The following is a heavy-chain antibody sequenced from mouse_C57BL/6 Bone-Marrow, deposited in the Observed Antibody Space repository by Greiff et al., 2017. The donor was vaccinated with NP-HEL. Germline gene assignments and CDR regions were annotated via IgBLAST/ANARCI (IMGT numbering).Heavy chain of an antibody. J-gene: IGHJ2*01. V-gene: IGHV5-6*01. Sequence: EVQLVESGGDLVKPGGSLKLSCAASGFTFSSYGMSWVRQTPDKRLEWVATISSGGSYTYYPDSVKGRFTISRDNAKNTLYLQMSSLKSEDTAMYYCARQDSDYWGQGTTLTVSS. CDR1: GFTFSSYG. CDR2: ISSGGSYT. CDR3: ARQDSDY.